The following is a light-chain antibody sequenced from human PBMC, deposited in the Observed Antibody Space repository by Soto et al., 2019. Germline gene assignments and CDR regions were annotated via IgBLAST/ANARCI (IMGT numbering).Light chain of an antibody. CDR2: GGR. CDR3: QSYDHSLNAGV. J-gene: IGLJ2*01. Sequence: QSVLTQPPSVSGAPGQVVTISCTGSSSNIGAGHEVHWYQQVSGTAPKLLIHGGRNRPSGVPDRFSASRSGPSASLAITGLQAEDEADYYCQSYDHSLNAGVFGGGTKLTVL. V-gene: IGLV1-40*01. CDR1: SSNIGAGHE.